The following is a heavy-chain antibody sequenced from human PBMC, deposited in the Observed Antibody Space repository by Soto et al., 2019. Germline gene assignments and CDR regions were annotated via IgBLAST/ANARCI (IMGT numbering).Heavy chain of an antibody. Sequence: QVQLVESGGGVVQPGRSLRLSCAASGFTFSSYAMHWVRQAPGKGLEWVAVISYDGSNKYYADSVKGRFTISRDNSKNTLYLQMNSLRAEDTAVYYCARVGTEYDFWSGYPGPYNWFDPWGQGTLVTVSS. CDR3: ARVGTEYDFWSGYPGPYNWFDP. V-gene: IGHV3-30-3*01. CDR1: GFTFSSYA. J-gene: IGHJ5*02. CDR2: ISYDGSNK. D-gene: IGHD3-3*01.